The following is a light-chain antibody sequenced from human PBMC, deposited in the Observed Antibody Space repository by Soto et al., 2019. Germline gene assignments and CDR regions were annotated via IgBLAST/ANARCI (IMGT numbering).Light chain of an antibody. CDR2: DAS. Sequence: EIVLTQSPATLSLSPGEIATLSCRASQSVRSNDLAWYQQKPGQAPRFLIYDASSRATGIPDRFSGSGSGTDFTLTISRLELEDFVVYYCQQYGRSPLTFGGGTKVEIK. J-gene: IGKJ4*01. CDR1: QSVRSND. V-gene: IGKV3-20*01. CDR3: QQYGRSPLT.